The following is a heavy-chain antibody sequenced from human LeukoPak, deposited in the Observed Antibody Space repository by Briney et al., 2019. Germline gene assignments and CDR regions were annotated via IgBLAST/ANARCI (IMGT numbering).Heavy chain of an antibody. D-gene: IGHD3-22*01. CDR1: GFTFSSYG. CDR2: IWYDGSNK. J-gene: IGHJ4*02. V-gene: IGHV3-33*01. Sequence: GRSLRRSCAASGFTFSSYGMHWVRQAPGKGLEWVAVIWYDGSNKYYADSVKGRFTISRDNSKNTLYLQMNSLRAEDTAVYYCARDGDYYDSSGYVLAYWGQGTLVTVSS. CDR3: ARDGDYYDSSGYVLAY.